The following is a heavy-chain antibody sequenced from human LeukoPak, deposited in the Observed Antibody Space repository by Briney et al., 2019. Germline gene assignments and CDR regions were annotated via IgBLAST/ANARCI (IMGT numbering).Heavy chain of an antibody. J-gene: IGHJ5*02. Sequence: ASVKVFCKTSGYSFTDYYMHWVRQAPGQGLEWMGWINPNSGGTSSAQKFQGRVTMTRDTSITTVYMEVSWLTSDDTAIYYCARADRLHGGPYLFGPWGQGTLVTVSS. CDR1: GYSFTDYY. CDR3: ARADRLHGGPYLFGP. CDR2: INPNSGGT. D-gene: IGHD3-16*01. V-gene: IGHV1-2*02.